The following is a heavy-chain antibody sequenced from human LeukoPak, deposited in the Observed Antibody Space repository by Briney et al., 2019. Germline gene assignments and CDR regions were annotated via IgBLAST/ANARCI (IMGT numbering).Heavy chain of an antibody. D-gene: IGHD2-15*01. CDR1: GFTSTNYW. V-gene: IGHV3-74*01. CDR3: ARSQSGVFDV. Sequence: GGSLRLSCVVSGFTSTNYWMQWVRQVPGKGLVCVARMNSDGTSIIHADSVKGRFTISRDNAENTLYLQMNSLRPEDTALYYCARSQSGVFDVWGQGTMVIVSS. CDR2: MNSDGTSI. J-gene: IGHJ3*01.